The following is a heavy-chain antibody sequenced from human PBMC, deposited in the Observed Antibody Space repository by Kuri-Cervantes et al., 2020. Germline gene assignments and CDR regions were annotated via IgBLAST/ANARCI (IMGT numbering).Heavy chain of an antibody. D-gene: IGHD6-19*01. V-gene: IGHV6-1*01. CDR3: ARDRSSGWYLEYYFDY. CDR1: GDSVSSNSAA. J-gene: IGHJ4*02. CDR2: TYYRSKWYN. Sequence: SETLSFTCAISGDSVSSNSAAWNWIRQSPSRGLEWLGRTYYRSKWYNDYAVSVKSRITINPDTSKNQFSLQLNSVTPEDTAVYYCARDRSSGWYLEYYFDYWGQGTLVTVSS.